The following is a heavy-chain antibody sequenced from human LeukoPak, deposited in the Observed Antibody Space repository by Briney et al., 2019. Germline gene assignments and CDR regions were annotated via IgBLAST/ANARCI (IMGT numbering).Heavy chain of an antibody. V-gene: IGHV3-9*01. J-gene: IGHJ4*02. Sequence: GGSLRLSCAASGFTFDDYAMHWVRQAPGEGLEWVSGISWNSGSIGYADSVKGRFTISRDNAKNSLYLQMNSLRAEDTALYYCAKGEQWLVLSYWGQGTLVTVSS. CDR2: ISWNSGSI. CDR3: AKGEQWLVLSY. D-gene: IGHD6-19*01. CDR1: GFTFDDYA.